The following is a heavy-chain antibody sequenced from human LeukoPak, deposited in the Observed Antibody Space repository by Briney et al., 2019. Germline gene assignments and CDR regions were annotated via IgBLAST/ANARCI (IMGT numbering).Heavy chain of an antibody. D-gene: IGHD3-22*01. J-gene: IGHJ5*02. CDR1: GYTFTSYG. Sequence: ASVKVSCKASGYTFTSYGISWVRQAPGQGLEWMGWISAYNGNTNYAQKLQGRVTMTTDTSTSTAYMELRSLRSDDTAVYYRARAEYYYDSSGYWNWFDPWGQGTLVTVSS. CDR3: ARAEYYYDSSGYWNWFDP. CDR2: ISAYNGNT. V-gene: IGHV1-18*01.